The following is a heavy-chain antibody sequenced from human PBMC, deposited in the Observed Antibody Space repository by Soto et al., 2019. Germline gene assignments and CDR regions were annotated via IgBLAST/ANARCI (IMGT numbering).Heavy chain of an antibody. D-gene: IGHD6-19*01. CDR3: ASAAVTGTAGLDF. Sequence: ASVKVSCKASGYNISSYDIIWVRQAAGQGLEWMGWMDPNRGHSDSVQNFRGRVTMTTNISASTAYMELSRLTSDDTAVYYCASAAVTGTAGLDFWGQGTQVTVSS. CDR1: GYNISSYD. CDR2: MDPNRGHS. J-gene: IGHJ4*02. V-gene: IGHV1-8*01.